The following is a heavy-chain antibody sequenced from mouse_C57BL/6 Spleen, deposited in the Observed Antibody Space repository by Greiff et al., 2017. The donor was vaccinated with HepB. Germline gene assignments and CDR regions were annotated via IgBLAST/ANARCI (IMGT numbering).Heavy chain of an antibody. CDR1: GYAFSSSW. J-gene: IGHJ1*03. CDR3: ASPYYGRSYDWYFDV. D-gene: IGHD1-1*01. Sequence: QVQLQQSGPELVKPGASVKISCKASGYAFSSSWMNWVKQRPGKGLEWIGRIYPGDGDTNYNVKFKGKATLTADKSSSTAYMQLSSLTSEDSAVYFCASPYYGRSYDWYFDVWGTGTTVTVSS. V-gene: IGHV1-82*01. CDR2: IYPGDGDT.